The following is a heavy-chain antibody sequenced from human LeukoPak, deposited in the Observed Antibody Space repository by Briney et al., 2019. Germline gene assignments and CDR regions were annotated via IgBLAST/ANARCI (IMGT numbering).Heavy chain of an antibody. D-gene: IGHD6-19*01. V-gene: IGHV1-18*01. CDR2: ISAYNGNT. CDR3: AREGYSSGWYEVYYFDY. CDR1: GYTFTSYG. J-gene: IGHJ4*02. Sequence: ASAKVSCKASGYTFTSYGISWVRQAPGQGLEWMGWISAYNGNTNYAQKLQGRVTMTTDTSTSTAYMELRSLRSDDTAVYYCAREGYSSGWYEVYYFDYWGQGTLVTVSS.